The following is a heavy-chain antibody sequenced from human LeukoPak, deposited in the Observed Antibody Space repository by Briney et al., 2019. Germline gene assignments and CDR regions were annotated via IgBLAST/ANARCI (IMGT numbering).Heavy chain of an antibody. J-gene: IGHJ4*02. CDR3: ARGTEMTSFTGYYSFDC. CDR2: IYTGTT. D-gene: IGHD3-9*01. CDR1: GGSISTFF. Sequence: PSETLSLTCTVSGGSISTFFWTWIRQSAGKGPEWIGRIYTGTTYYNPSLESRATISVDTSNNRSSLKLTSLTAADTAVYYCARGTEMTSFTGYYSFDCWGRGSLVTVSS. V-gene: IGHV4-4*07.